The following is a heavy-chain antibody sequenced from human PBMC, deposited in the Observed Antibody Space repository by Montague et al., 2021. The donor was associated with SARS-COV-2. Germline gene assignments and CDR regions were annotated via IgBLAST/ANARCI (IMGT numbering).Heavy chain of an antibody. CDR3: ERGTGPRSITLFGVIISGHVYDI. CDR2: INHRGST. J-gene: IGHJ3*02. V-gene: IGHV4-34*01. D-gene: IGHD3-3*01. Sequence: SETLSLTCAVYGGSFSGYYWSWIRQPPGKGLEWIGEINHRGSTKYNPSLKSRVIISVDTSKNQFSLKLSSVTAADTAVYYCERGTGPRSITLFGVIISGHVYDIWGQGTMVTVSS. CDR1: GGSFSGYY.